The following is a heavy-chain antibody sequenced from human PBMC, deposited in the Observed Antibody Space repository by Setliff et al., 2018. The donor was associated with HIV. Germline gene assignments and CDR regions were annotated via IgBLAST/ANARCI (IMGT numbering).Heavy chain of an antibody. CDR1: GGSISSSHW. CDR3: TRSNTSKSIDF. J-gene: IGHJ4*02. Sequence: SETLSLTCSVSGGSISSSHWWSWVRQPPRKGLEWIGTIYSSGSSYYKPSLKSRVTILVDKSRNQFSLKLRSVTAADTAVYYCTRSNTSKSIDFWDQGTPVTVSS. CDR2: IYSSGSS. V-gene: IGHV4-4*02.